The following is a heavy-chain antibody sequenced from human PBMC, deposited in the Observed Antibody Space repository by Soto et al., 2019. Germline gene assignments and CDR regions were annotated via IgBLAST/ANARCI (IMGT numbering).Heavy chain of an antibody. Sequence: ASVKVSCKASGYTFTDYYMHWVRQAPGQGLEWMGWINPNSGATNYAQKFQGRITMTRDTSITTAYMELSRLRSDDTADTAIYYCARSLKRAHAFDIWGQGTMVTVSS. J-gene: IGHJ3*02. CDR2: INPNSGAT. CDR3: ARSLKRAHAFDI. CDR1: GYTFTDYY. V-gene: IGHV1-2*02.